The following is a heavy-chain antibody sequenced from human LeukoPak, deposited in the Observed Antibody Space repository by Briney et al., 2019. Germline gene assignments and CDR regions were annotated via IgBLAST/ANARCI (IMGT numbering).Heavy chain of an antibody. CDR1: GGTFSSYA. CDR3: ARYIHPQGLIGYAMDV. J-gene: IGHJ6*02. Sequence: SVKVSCKASGGTFSSYAISWVRQAPGQGLEWMGRIIVILGKVNYAQKFQGRLTITADKSTRTAYMDLSNLASEDTAIYFCARYIHPQGLIGYAMDVWGQGTTVIVSS. CDR2: IIVILGKV. V-gene: IGHV1-69*04. D-gene: IGHD2-8*01.